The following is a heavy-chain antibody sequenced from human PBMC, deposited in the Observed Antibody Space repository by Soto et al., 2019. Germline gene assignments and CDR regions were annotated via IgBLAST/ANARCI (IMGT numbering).Heavy chain of an antibody. CDR1: EFSFSSYW. CDR2: IKQDGSDK. V-gene: IGHV3-7*01. D-gene: IGHD2-15*01. CDR3: VRDGGYCSGGSSYDVFDI. Sequence: EVQLVESGGGLVQPGGSLRLSCAASEFSFSSYWMTWVRQAPEKGMEWVANIKQDGSDKNYVDSVKGRFTISRDNAKNSLYMQMNSLRAEVTAVYYYVRDGGYCSGGSSYDVFDIWGQGTMVTVSS. J-gene: IGHJ3*02.